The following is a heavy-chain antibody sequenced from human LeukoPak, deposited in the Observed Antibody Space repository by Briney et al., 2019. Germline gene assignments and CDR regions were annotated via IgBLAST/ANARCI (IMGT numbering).Heavy chain of an antibody. D-gene: IGHD4-17*01. J-gene: IGHJ6*02. Sequence: GGSLRLSCAASGFTFSSYAMSWVRQAPGKGLEWASAISGSGGSTYYADSVKGRFTISRDNSKNTLYLQMNSLRAEDTAVYYCAKSHDYGDYVPYYYYGMDVWGQGTTVTVSS. V-gene: IGHV3-23*01. CDR3: AKSHDYGDYVPYYYYGMDV. CDR2: ISGSGGST. CDR1: GFTFSSYA.